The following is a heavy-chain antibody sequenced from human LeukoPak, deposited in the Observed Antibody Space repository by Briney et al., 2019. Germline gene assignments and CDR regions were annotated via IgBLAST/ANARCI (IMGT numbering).Heavy chain of an antibody. D-gene: IGHD3-22*01. V-gene: IGHV3-53*01. J-gene: IGHJ3*02. CDR3: ARTLYYYDSSGYESLDAFDI. Sequence: GGSLRLSCAASGFTVSSNYMSWVRQAPGKGLEWVSVIYSGGSTYYADSVKGRFTISRDNSKNTLYLQMNSLRAEDTAVYYCARTLYYYDSSGYESLDAFDIWGQGTMVTVPS. CDR1: GFTVSSNY. CDR2: IYSGGST.